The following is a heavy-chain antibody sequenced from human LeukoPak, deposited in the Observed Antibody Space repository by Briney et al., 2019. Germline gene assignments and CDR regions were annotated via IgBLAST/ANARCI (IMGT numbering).Heavy chain of an antibody. CDR3: AKAPHPYSSGWYNY. D-gene: IGHD6-19*01. V-gene: IGHV3-23*01. J-gene: IGHJ4*02. CDR1: GFTFSSYA. CDR2: ISGSGGST. Sequence: GGSLRLSCAASGFTFSSYAMSWVRQAPGKGLEWVSAISGSGGSTYYADSVKGRFTISRDNSKNTLYLQMNSLRAEDTAVYYCAKAPHPYSSGWYNYWGQGTLVTVSS.